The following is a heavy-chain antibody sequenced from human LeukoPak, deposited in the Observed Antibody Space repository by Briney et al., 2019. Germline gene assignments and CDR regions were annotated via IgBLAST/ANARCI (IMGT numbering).Heavy chain of an antibody. J-gene: IGHJ4*02. D-gene: IGHD1-26*01. V-gene: IGHV1-2*02. CDR2: INPNSGGT. CDR1: GYTFTRYY. CDR3: ARELVGATTGGAYFDY. Sequence: ASVKVSCKASGYTFTRYYMHWVRQAPGQGLEWMGWINPNSGGTNYAQKFQGRVTMTRDTSISTAYMEMSRLRSDDTAVYYCARELVGATTGGAYFDYWGQGTLVTVSS.